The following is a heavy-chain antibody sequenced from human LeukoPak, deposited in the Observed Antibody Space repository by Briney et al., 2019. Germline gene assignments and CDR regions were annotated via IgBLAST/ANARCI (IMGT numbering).Heavy chain of an antibody. CDR3: ARDGDYYDSSGYSILIDY. V-gene: IGHV1-69*04. D-gene: IGHD3-22*01. Sequence: GSSVKVSCKASGGTFSSYAISWVRQAPGQGLEWMGRIIPILGIANYAQKFQGRVTITADKSTSTACMELSSLRSKDTAVYYCARDGDYYDSSGYSILIDYWGQGTLVTVSS. J-gene: IGHJ4*02. CDR1: GGTFSSYA. CDR2: IIPILGIA.